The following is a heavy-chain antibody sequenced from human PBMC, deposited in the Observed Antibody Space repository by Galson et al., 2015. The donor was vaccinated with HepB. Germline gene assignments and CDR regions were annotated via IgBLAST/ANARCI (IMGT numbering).Heavy chain of an antibody. Sequence: ETLSLTCTVSGGSISSYYWSWIRQPPGKGLEWIGYIYYSGSTNYNPSLKSRVTISVDTSKNQFSLKLSSVTAADTAVYYCARHSGYSSGWFPTTTTSNWFDPWGQGTLVTVSS. J-gene: IGHJ5*02. CDR3: ARHSGYSSGWFPTTTTSNWFDP. CDR2: IYYSGST. V-gene: IGHV4-59*08. CDR1: GGSISSYY. D-gene: IGHD6-19*01.